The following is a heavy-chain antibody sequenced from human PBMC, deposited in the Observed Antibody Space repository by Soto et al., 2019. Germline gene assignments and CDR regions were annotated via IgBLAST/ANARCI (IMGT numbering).Heavy chain of an antibody. CDR3: AVSPRDIVVVPAAMPSDY. CDR2: ISSSSSYI. CDR1: GFTFSSYS. J-gene: IGHJ4*02. D-gene: IGHD2-2*01. Sequence: EVQLVESGGGLVKPGGSLRLSCAASGFTFSSYSMNWVRQAPGKGLEWVSSISSSSSYIYYADSVKGRFTISRDNAKNSLYLQMNSLRAEDTAVYYCAVSPRDIVVVPAAMPSDYWGQGTLVTVSS. V-gene: IGHV3-21*01.